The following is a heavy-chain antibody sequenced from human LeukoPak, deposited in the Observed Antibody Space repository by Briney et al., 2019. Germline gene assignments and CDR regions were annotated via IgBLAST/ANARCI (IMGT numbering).Heavy chain of an antibody. CDR1: GFTFSSYA. D-gene: IGHD2-2*01. Sequence: GGSLRLSCAASGFTFSSYAMSWVRQAPGKGLEWVSAISGSGGSTYYADSVKGRFTISRDNSKNTLYLQMNSLRAEDTAVYYCAKYVVVVPAAMMGFYYYYGMGVWGQGTTVTVSS. J-gene: IGHJ6*02. CDR2: ISGSGGST. CDR3: AKYVVVVPAAMMGFYYYYGMGV. V-gene: IGHV3-23*01.